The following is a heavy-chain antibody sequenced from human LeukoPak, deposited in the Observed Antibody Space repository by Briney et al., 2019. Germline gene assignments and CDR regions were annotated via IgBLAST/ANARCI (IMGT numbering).Heavy chain of an antibody. CDR1: GFTFSIFG. J-gene: IGHJ4*02. CDR3: ANSYYYDSSGYYYDGYFDY. CDR2: IRYDGTNK. D-gene: IGHD3-22*01. Sequence: GGSLRLSCTASGFTFSIFGMHWVRQAPGKGLEWVAFIRYDGTNKYYADSVKGRFTISRDNSKNTLYLQMNSLRAEDTAVYYCANSYYYDSSGYYYDGYFDYWGQGTLVTVSS. V-gene: IGHV3-30*02.